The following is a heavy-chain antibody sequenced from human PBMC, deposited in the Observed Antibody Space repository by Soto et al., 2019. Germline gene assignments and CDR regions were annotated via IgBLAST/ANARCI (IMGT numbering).Heavy chain of an antibody. Sequence: GGSLRLSCAASGFTFSNYAMSWVRQAPGKGLEWVSDTSGSGGTTNHADSVKGRFTISRDNSKNTLYLQMNSLRAEDTAVYYCAKDKLPVAGAGPINYWGQGTLVTVSS. V-gene: IGHV3-23*01. D-gene: IGHD6-19*01. CDR2: TSGSGGTT. CDR1: GFTFSNYA. CDR3: AKDKLPVAGAGPINY. J-gene: IGHJ4*02.